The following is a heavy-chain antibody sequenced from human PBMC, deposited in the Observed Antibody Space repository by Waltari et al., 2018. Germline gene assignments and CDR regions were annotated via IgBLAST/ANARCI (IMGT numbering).Heavy chain of an antibody. Sequence: EVQLLESGGGLVQPGGSLRLSCAGSGFRFSSHAMSWVRQAPGKGLEWVSGISGSSGRVYYADSVKGRFTISRDNSKNTLYLQMNNLRAEDTAVYYCGTCEGAGYHVDYFDYWGQGTLVTVSS. CDR1: GFRFSSHA. CDR3: GTCEGAGYHVDYFDY. J-gene: IGHJ4*02. D-gene: IGHD3-9*01. V-gene: IGHV3-23*01. CDR2: ISGSSGRV.